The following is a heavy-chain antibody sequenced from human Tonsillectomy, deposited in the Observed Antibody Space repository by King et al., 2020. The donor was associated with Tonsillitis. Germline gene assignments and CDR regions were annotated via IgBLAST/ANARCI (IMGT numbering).Heavy chain of an antibody. J-gene: IGHJ3*02. D-gene: IGHD3-10*01. CDR1: GYSFTSYW. V-gene: IGHV5-10-1*03. Sequence: VQLVESGAEVKKPGESLRISCKGSGYSFTSYWISWVRQMPGKGLEWMGRIDPSDSYTNYSPSFQGHVTISADKSISTAYLQWSSLKASDTAMYYCARQEPFMVRGVIITLGAFDIWGQGTMVTVSS. CDR3: ARQEPFMVRGVIITLGAFDI. CDR2: IDPSDSYT.